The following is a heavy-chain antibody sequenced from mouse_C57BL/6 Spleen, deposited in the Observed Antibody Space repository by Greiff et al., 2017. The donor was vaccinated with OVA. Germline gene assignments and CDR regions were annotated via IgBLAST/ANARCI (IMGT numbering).Heavy chain of an antibody. D-gene: IGHD1-1*01. CDR2: IDPSDSET. Sequence: VKLQQPGAELVRPGSSVKLSCKASGYTFTSYWMHWVKQRPIQGLEWIGNIDPSDSETHYNQKFKDKATLTVDKSSSTAYMQLSSLTSEDSAVYYCARSPIYYYGSSYYFDYWGQGTTLTVSS. CDR1: GYTFTSYW. CDR3: ARSPIYYYGSSYYFDY. J-gene: IGHJ2*01. V-gene: IGHV1-52*01.